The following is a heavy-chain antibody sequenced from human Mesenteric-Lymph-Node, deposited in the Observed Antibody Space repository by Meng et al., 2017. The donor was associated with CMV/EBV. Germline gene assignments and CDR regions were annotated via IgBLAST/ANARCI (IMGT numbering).Heavy chain of an antibody. V-gene: IGHV1-46*01. CDR3: ARVRSYGYLEVRVLSY. D-gene: IGHD5-18*01. Sequence: ASVKVSCKASGYTFTSYYMHWVRQAPGQGLEWMGIINPSGGSTSYAQKFQGRVTMTRDTSISTAYMELSSLRSEDTAVYYCARVRSYGYLEVRVLSYWGQGTLVTVSS. CDR2: INPSGGST. J-gene: IGHJ4*02. CDR1: GYTFTSYY.